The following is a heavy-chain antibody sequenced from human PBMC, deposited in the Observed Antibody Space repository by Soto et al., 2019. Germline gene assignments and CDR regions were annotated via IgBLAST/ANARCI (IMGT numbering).Heavy chain of an antibody. CDR2: IYYSGST. CDR3: ARNGGDCISTSCYGPLDY. D-gene: IGHD2-2*01. V-gene: IGHV4-31*03. Sequence: SEPLSLTCIVSGGSISRGGYYWSWIRQHPGKGLEWIGYIYYSGSTYYNPSLKSRVTISVDTSKNQFSLKLSSVTAADTAVYYCARNGGDCISTSCYGPLDYWGQGTLVTVSS. J-gene: IGHJ4*02. CDR1: GGSISRGGYY.